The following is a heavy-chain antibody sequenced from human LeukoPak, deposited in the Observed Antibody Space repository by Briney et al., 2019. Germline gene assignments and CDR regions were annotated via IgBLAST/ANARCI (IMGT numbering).Heavy chain of an antibody. J-gene: IGHJ4*02. CDR2: ISYDGSNK. D-gene: IGHD6-13*01. CDR1: GFTFSSYA. CDR3: AKDLSGSSWYDTSFGY. V-gene: IGHV3-30-3*01. Sequence: GGSLRLSCAASGFTFSSYAMHWVRQAPGKGLEWVAVISYDGSNKYYADSVKGRFTISRDNSKNTLYLQMNSLRAEDTAVYYCAKDLSGSSWYDTSFGYWGQGTLVTVSS.